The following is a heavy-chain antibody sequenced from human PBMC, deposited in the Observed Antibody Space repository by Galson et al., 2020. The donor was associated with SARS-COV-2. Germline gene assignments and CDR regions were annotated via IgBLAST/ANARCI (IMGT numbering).Heavy chain of an antibody. Sequence: SETLSLTCAVYGGSFSGYYWSWIRRPPGQGLEWIGEINHTGSTNYNPSLKSRVTISVDTSKNQFSLKLRSVTAADTAVFHCARGRVGATNYFDYWGQGILVTVSS. CDR2: INHTGST. V-gene: IGHV4-34*01. D-gene: IGHD1-26*01. J-gene: IGHJ4*02. CDR1: GGSFSGYY. CDR3: ARGRVGATNYFDY.